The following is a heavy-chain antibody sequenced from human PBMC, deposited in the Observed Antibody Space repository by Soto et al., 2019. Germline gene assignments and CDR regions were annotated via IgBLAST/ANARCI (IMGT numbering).Heavy chain of an antibody. CDR1: SYSISSGDY. Sequence: PXETLSVPCVVSSYSISSGDYGGWVRQSPGNGLEWIGSIYHSGKTYYKPSLRSRVTISIDTSKNQFSLRLTSVTAADTAVYYCATDKRVTMIGGWFDTWGQGTLVTVSS. D-gene: IGHD3-22*01. V-gene: IGHV4-38-2*02. CDR3: ATDKRVTMIGGWFDT. J-gene: IGHJ5*02. CDR2: IYHSGKT.